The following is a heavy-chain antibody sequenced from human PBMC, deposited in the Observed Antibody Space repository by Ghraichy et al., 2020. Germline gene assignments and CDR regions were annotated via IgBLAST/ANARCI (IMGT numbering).Heavy chain of an antibody. V-gene: IGHV3-23*01. J-gene: IGHJ4*02. CDR1: GFTFNRYA. CDR3: APHKERYYDSSGAPY. CDR2: ISDSSGST. Sequence: GGSLRLSCAASGFTFNRYAMSWVRQAPGKGLELVSSISDSSGSTYYADSVKGRFTISRDNSKNTLYLQMNSLRAEDTAVYYCAPHKERYYDSSGAPYWGQGTLVTVSS. D-gene: IGHD3-22*01.